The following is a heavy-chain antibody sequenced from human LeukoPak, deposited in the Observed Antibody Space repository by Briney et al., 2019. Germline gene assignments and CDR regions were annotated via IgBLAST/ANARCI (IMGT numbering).Heavy chain of an antibody. V-gene: IGHV3-53*01. J-gene: IGHJ4*02. CDR2: IYSGGST. D-gene: IGHD6-6*01. Sequence: GGSLRLSCAASGFTVSSNYMSWVRQAPGKGLGWVSVIYSGGSTYYADSVKGRFTISRDNPKNTLYLQMNSLRAEDTAVYYCARGLARGSSPYDYWGQGTLVTVSS. CDR1: GFTVSSNY. CDR3: ARGLARGSSPYDY.